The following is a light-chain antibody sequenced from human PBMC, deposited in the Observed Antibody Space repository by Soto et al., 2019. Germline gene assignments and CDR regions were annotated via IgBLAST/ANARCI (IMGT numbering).Light chain of an antibody. V-gene: IGKV3-20*01. CDR1: QSVSSSY. CDR2: GAS. Sequence: IVLTQSPGTLSLTPGERATLSCRASQSVSSSYLAWYQQKPGQAPRLLIYGASSRATGMPDRFSGSGSGTDFTLTISRLESEDSAVYYCQQYDSSPPCTFGPGTKVDIK. CDR3: QQYDSSPPCT. J-gene: IGKJ3*01.